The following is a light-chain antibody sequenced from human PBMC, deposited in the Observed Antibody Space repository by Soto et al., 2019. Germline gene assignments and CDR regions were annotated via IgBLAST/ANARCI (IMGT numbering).Light chain of an antibody. CDR2: DVY. Sequence: QSVLTQPASVSGSPGQSTTISCTGTSSDIGAYNHISWYQQHPGKAPKLMIYDVYTRPSGVSNRFSGSKSGNTASLTISGLQAGDEADYYCRSHAPMSTLIFGGGTKVTVL. CDR3: RSHAPMSTLI. V-gene: IGLV2-14*03. J-gene: IGLJ2*01. CDR1: SSDIGAYNH.